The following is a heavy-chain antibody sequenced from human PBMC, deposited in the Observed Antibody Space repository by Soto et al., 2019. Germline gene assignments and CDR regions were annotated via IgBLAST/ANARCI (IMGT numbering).Heavy chain of an antibody. V-gene: IGHV3-49*04. J-gene: IGHJ6*02. CDR2: TRSKAYGGTT. CDR3: TREQTYYDFWSGYSAALYGMDV. Sequence: GGSLRLSCTASGFTFGDYAMSGVRQAPGKGLEWVGFTRSKAYGGTTEYAASVKGRFTISRDDSKSIAYLQMNSLKTEDTAVYYCTREQTYYDFWSGYSAALYGMDVWGQGTTVTVSS. D-gene: IGHD3-3*01. CDR1: GFTFGDYA.